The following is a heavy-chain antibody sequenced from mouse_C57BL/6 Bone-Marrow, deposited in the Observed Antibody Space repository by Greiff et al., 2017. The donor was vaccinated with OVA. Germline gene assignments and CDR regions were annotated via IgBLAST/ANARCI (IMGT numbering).Heavy chain of an antibody. Sequence: EVQLQQSGPVLVKPGASVKMSCKASGYTFTDYYMNWVKQSHGKSLEWIGVINPYNGGTSYNQKFKGKATLTVDKSSSTAYMELNSLTSEDSAVYYCAREETTVEGDYWGQGTTLTVSS. D-gene: IGHD1-1*01. CDR1: GYTFTDYY. CDR3: AREETTVEGDY. V-gene: IGHV1-19*01. J-gene: IGHJ2*01. CDR2: INPYNGGT.